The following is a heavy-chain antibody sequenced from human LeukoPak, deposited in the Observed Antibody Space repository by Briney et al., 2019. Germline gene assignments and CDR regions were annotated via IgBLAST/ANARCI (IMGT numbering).Heavy chain of an antibody. D-gene: IGHD3-10*01. CDR1: GFTYSIYE. J-gene: IGHJ4*02. CDR2: ISSSGSTI. CDR3: ARDLSPVVRASPMGY. Sequence: PGGSLRLSCVASGFTYSIYEMNRVRQAPGKGLEWVSYISSSGSTIYYADSVKGRFTISSDTSKNTMYLQMNSLRAEDTAVYYCARDLSPVVRASPMGYWGQGTLVTVSS. V-gene: IGHV3-48*03.